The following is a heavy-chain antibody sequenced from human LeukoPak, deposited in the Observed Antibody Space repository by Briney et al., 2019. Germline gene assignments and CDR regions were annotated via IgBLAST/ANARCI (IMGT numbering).Heavy chain of an antibody. CDR2: INQDGSKK. J-gene: IGHJ4*02. Sequence: GGSLRLSCAASGFTFSDYYMSWIRQAPGKGLEWVANINQDGSKKRYADFMKGRFTISRDNAKESLYLQLSSLRAEDTAVYYCAKWGPYCVGDYCPALDSWGPGTLVTVSS. D-gene: IGHD2-21*02. CDR1: GFTFSDYY. CDR3: AKWGPYCVGDYCPALDS. V-gene: IGHV3-7*01.